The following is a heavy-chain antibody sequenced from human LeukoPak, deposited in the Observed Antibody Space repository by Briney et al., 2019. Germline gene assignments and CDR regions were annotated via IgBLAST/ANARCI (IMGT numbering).Heavy chain of an antibody. CDR3: AKDPDSWNIVVVTAIEYFQH. J-gene: IGHJ1*01. D-gene: IGHD2-21*02. V-gene: IGHV3-23*01. Sequence: GGSLRLSCAASGFXFSSYAISWVRQAPGKGLEWVSAISGSGGSTYYADSVKGRFTISRDNSKNTLYLQMNSLRAEDTAVYYCAKDPDSWNIVVVTAIEYFQHWGQGTLVTVSS. CDR2: ISGSGGST. CDR1: GFXFSSYA.